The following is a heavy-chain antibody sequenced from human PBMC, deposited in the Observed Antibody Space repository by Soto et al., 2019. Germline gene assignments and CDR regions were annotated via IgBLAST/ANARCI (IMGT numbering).Heavy chain of an antibody. V-gene: IGHV3-11*06. CDR3: ARYDSSGYLDF. D-gene: IGHD3-22*01. CDR2: ISSSSSYT. CDR1: EFTFSDYY. Sequence: PGGSLRLSCAASEFTFSDYYMSWIRQAPGKGLEWVSYISSSSSYTNYADSVKGRFTISRDNAKNSLYLQMNSLRAEDTAVYYCARYDSSGYLDFWGQGTLVTVSS. J-gene: IGHJ4*02.